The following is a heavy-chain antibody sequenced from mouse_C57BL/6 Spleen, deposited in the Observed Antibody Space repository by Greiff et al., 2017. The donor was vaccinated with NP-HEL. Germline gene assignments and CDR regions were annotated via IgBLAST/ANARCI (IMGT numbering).Heavy chain of an antibody. J-gene: IGHJ3*01. V-gene: IGHV1-53*01. CDR1: GYTFTSYW. Sequence: QVQLQQPGTELVKPGASVKLSCKASGYTFTSYWMHWVKQRPGQGLEWIGNINPSNGGTNYNEKFKGKATLTADKSSSTAYMQLSSLTSEDSADYYSGGESSTGYGEFADWGKGTLVTVSA. D-gene: IGHD3-2*02. CDR2: INPSNGGT. CDR3: GGESSTGYGEFAD.